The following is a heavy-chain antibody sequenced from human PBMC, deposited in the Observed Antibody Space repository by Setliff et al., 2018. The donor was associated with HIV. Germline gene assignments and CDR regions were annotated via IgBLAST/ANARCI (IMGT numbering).Heavy chain of an antibody. D-gene: IGHD6-6*01. CDR1: GDSISSSIYY. V-gene: IGHV4-39*01. CDR2: TYYTGSP. Sequence: SETLSLTCTVSGDSISSSIYYWGWVRQPPGKGLEWIGGTYYTGSPFYNPSLKSRVTISVDTSNNQFSLKLSSVTAADTAVYYCARGGGTSSPIDYHYYIDVWGKGTTVTVSS. CDR3: ARGGGTSSPIDYHYYIDV. J-gene: IGHJ6*03.